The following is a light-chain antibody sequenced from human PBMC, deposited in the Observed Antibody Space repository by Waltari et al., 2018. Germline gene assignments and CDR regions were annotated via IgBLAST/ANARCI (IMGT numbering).Light chain of an antibody. CDR1: QNIRTQ. J-gene: IGKJ1*01. V-gene: IGKV1-39*01. CDR3: QQSFSSPWT. CDR2: AAS. Sequence: DIQMTQSPSSLSASLGDPVTVTCRASQNIRTQLYWYQQKPPTGPNLLISAASTLQRGVPSRFSGSASGTEFTLTVTNLQPDDFAIYFCQQSFSSPWTFGQGTRV.